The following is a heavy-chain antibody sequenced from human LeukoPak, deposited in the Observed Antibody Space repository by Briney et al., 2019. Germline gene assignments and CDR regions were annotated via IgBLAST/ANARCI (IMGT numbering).Heavy chain of an antibody. CDR2: IKQDGSEK. J-gene: IGHJ6*02. Sequence: PGGSLRLSCAASGFTFSSYWMSWVRQAPGKGLEWVVNIKQDGSEKYYVDSVKGRLTISRDNAKNSLYLQMNSLRAEDTAVYYCARDGPPEYSSGWYLRYYYYYGMDVWGQGTTVTVSS. CDR3: ARDGPPEYSSGWYLRYYYYYGMDV. V-gene: IGHV3-7*01. D-gene: IGHD6-19*01. CDR1: GFTFSSYW.